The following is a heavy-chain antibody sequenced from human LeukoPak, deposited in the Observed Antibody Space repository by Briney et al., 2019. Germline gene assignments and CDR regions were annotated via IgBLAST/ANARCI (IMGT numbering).Heavy chain of an antibody. D-gene: IGHD3-10*01. V-gene: IGHV3-33*06. CDR1: GFPFSTNA. Sequence: PGGSLRLSCTASGFPFSTNAMHWVRQAPGKGLEWVAVIWYDGSNKYYADSVKGRFTISRDNSKNTLYLQMNSLRAEDTAVYYCAKGGRYGSGSYYPDYWGQGTLVTVSS. CDR3: AKGGRYGSGSYYPDY. CDR2: IWYDGSNK. J-gene: IGHJ4*02.